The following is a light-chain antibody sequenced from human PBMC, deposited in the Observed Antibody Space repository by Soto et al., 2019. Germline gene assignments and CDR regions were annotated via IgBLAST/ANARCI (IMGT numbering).Light chain of an antibody. J-gene: IGLJ2*01. Sequence: QSALTQPASVSGSPGQSLTISCTGTSSDVGGYNYVSWYQQHPGKAPKLMIYDVSNRPSGVSNRFSGSKSGNTASLTISGLQAEDEADYYCSSYTSNSTVVFGGGTKLTVL. CDR1: SSDVGGYNY. CDR3: SSYTSNSTVV. CDR2: DVS. V-gene: IGLV2-14*01.